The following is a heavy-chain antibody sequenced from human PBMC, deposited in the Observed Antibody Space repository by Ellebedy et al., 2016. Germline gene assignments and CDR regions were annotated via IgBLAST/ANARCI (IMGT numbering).Heavy chain of an antibody. Sequence: EGSLRLSCAASGFRFSDYSMNWVRQAPGKGLEWISYMTGSSTPTHYADSVKGRFTISRDNAKNSLYLQMNSLRGEDTAVYYCARSVQWYFDLWGRGTLVTVSS. CDR2: MTGSSTPT. CDR3: ARSVQWYFDL. CDR1: GFRFSDYS. J-gene: IGHJ2*01. V-gene: IGHV3-48*01.